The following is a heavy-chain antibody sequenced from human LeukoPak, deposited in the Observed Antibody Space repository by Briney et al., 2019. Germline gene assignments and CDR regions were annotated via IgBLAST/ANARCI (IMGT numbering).Heavy chain of an antibody. Sequence: SVKVSCKASGYTFSNFGISWVRQAPGQGLEWMGRIIPIFGTANYAQKFQGRVTITTDESTSTAYMELSSLRSEDTAVYYCARGPFGYSYGFADYWGQGTLVTVSS. D-gene: IGHD5-18*01. CDR2: IIPIFGTA. J-gene: IGHJ4*02. V-gene: IGHV1-69*05. CDR1: GYTFSNFG. CDR3: ARGPFGYSYGFADY.